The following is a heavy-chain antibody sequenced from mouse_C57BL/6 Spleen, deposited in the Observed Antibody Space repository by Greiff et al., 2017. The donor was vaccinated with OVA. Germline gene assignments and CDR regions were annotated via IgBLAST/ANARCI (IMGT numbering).Heavy chain of an antibody. D-gene: IGHD4-1*01. Sequence: EVKLMESGPGLVKPSQSLSLTCSVTGYSITSGYYWNWIRQFPGNKLEWMGYISYDGSNNYNPSLKNRISITRDTSKNQFFLKLNSVTTEDTATYYCAREKTGSYFDYWGQGTTLTVSS. CDR3: AREKTGSYFDY. V-gene: IGHV3-6*01. J-gene: IGHJ2*01. CDR2: ISYDGSN. CDR1: GYSITSGYY.